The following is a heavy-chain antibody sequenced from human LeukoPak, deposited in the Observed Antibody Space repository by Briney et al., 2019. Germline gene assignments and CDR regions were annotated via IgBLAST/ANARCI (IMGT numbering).Heavy chain of an antibody. CDR1: GGSFSGYY. J-gene: IGHJ4*02. D-gene: IGHD6-13*01. CDR2: INHSGST. Sequence: PSETLSLTCAVYGGSFSGYYWSWIRQPPGKGLEWLGEINHSGSTNYNPSLKSRVTISVDTSKNQFSLKLSSVTAADTAVYYCASRTAAGLYHFDYWGQGTLVTVSS. V-gene: IGHV4-34*01. CDR3: ASRTAAGLYHFDY.